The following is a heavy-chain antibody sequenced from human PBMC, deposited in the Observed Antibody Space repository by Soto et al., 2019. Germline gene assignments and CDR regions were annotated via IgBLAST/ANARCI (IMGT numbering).Heavy chain of an antibody. V-gene: IGHV1-46*01. CDR3: ARDVIGHGNYETIGYYFDH. CDR2: IDPSGGVT. Sequence: PVNLYRKAVGYRMTVVHIHRVLHAPRQGLEWMGMIDPSGGVTRDAQRFQGRITMTSDTSTSSVYMELRGPTSEDTAVYYCARDVIGHGNYETIGYYFDHWGQGTLVTVSS. J-gene: IGHJ4*02. D-gene: IGHD3-3*01. CDR1: GYRMTVVH.